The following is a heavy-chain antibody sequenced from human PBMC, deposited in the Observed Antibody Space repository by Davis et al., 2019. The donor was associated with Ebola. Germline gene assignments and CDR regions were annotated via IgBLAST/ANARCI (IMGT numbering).Heavy chain of an antibody. CDR1: GFTFSSYG. J-gene: IGHJ4*02. CDR3: AKGPAGLRYFDWVIADYFDY. D-gene: IGHD3-9*01. Sequence: PGGSLRLSCAASGFTFSSYGMHWVRQAPGKGLEWVAVISYDGSNKYYADSVKGRFTISRDNSKNTLYLQMNSLRAEDTAVYYCAKGPAGLRYFDWVIADYFDYWGQGTLVTVSS. V-gene: IGHV3-33*05. CDR2: ISYDGSNK.